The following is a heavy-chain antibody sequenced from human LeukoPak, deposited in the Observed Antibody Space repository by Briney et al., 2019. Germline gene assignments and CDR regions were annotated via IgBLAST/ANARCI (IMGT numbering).Heavy chain of an antibody. D-gene: IGHD5-12*01. Sequence: SETLSLTCAVYGGSFSGYYWSWIRQPPGKGLEWIGEINHSGSTNYNPSLKSRVTISVDTSKNQFSLKLSSVTAADTAVYYCARQEVAFDYWGQGTLVTVSS. CDR2: INHSGST. CDR1: GGSFSGYY. CDR3: ARQEVAFDY. V-gene: IGHV4-34*01. J-gene: IGHJ4*02.